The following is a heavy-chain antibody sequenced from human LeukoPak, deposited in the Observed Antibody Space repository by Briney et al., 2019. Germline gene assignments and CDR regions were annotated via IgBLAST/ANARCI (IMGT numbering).Heavy chain of an antibody. CDR3: AKDTAFYSSTQVIHFDY. Sequence: GGSLRLSCAASGFTFSSYGMHWVRQAPGKGLEWVTFIRYDGSNKYYADSVKGRFTISRDNSKNTLYLQMNSLRVEDTAVYYCAKDTAFYSSTQVIHFDYWGQGTLVTVSS. J-gene: IGHJ4*02. V-gene: IGHV3-30*02. D-gene: IGHD6-13*01. CDR1: GFTFSSYG. CDR2: IRYDGSNK.